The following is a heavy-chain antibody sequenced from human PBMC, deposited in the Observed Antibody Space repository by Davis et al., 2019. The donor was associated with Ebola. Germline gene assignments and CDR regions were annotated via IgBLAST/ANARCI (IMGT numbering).Heavy chain of an antibody. Sequence: ASVKVSCKASGYTFTSYDINWVRQATGQGLEWMGWMNPNSGNTGYAQKFQGRVTMTRNTSISTAYMELSSLRSEDTAVYYCARYGPTNTCSGGSCYRDYWGQGTLVTVSS. CDR3: ARYGPTNTCSGGSCYRDY. D-gene: IGHD2-15*01. CDR1: GYTFTSYD. V-gene: IGHV1-8*01. J-gene: IGHJ4*02. CDR2: MNPNSGNT.